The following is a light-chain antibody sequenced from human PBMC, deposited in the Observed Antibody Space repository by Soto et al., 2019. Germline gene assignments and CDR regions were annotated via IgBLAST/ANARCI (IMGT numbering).Light chain of an antibody. V-gene: IGKV3-15*01. Sequence: EILLTQSPATLSVSPGERATLSCRASQSVNSNLAWYQQKPGQAPRLLIYGASTRATGIPARFSGSGSGTEFTLTISSLQSEDFVIYYCQQYNNWPPGTFGQGTKVEIK. CDR2: GAS. J-gene: IGKJ1*01. CDR1: QSVNSN. CDR3: QQYNNWPPGT.